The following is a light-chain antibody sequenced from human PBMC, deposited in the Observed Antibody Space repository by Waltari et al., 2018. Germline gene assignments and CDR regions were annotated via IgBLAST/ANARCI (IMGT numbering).Light chain of an antibody. V-gene: IGLV7-43*01. CDR3: LLNLGGIRV. J-gene: IGLJ2*01. Sequence: QTMVTQEPSVTVSPGGTVTLTCAPSTGAVTSAHYPNWFQQKPGQAPRTLIYSTRNKEPWTPARFSGALVGGKASLTLSGAEPDDEADYYCLLNLGGIRVFCGGTKLTVL. CDR1: TGAVTSAHY. CDR2: STR.